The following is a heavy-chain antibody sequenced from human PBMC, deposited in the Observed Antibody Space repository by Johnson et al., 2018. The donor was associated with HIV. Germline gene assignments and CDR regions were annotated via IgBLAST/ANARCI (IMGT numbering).Heavy chain of an antibody. CDR3: AKDSSRYYDSRGAFDI. V-gene: IGHV3-30*02. CDR2: IRYDGSNK. D-gene: IGHD3-22*01. CDR1: GFTFSSYG. J-gene: IGHJ3*02. Sequence: QVQLVESGGGVVQPGGSLRLSCAASGFTFSSYGMHWVRQAPGKGLEWVAFIRYDGSNKYYADSVKGRFTLSRDNSKNTLYLQMNSLRAEAPAVYYCAKDSSRYYDSRGAFDIWGQGTMVTVSS.